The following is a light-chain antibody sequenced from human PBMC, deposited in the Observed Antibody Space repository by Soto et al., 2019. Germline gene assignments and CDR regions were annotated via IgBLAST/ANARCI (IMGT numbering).Light chain of an antibody. CDR1: QSVDSSH. Sequence: EIVLTQSPGTLPLSPGERATLSCRASQSVDSSHLAWYQHRPGRAPRLLVYGASRRATGVPDRFSGSGSGTHFTLSIRRLESEDFAVYYCQQYETSPFTFGGGTKVDIK. J-gene: IGKJ4*01. CDR3: QQYETSPFT. V-gene: IGKV3-20*01. CDR2: GAS.